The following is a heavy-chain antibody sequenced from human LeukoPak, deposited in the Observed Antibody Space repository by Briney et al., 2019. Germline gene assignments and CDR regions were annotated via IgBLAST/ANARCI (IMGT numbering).Heavy chain of an antibody. V-gene: IGHV1-2*02. CDR3: ARFGYYDSSGYYLFDY. CDR2: TNPNSGGT. J-gene: IGHJ4*02. Sequence: ASVKVSCKASGYTFTGYYMHWVRQAPGQGLEWMGWTNPNSGGTNYAQKFQGRVTMTRDTSNSTAYMELSRLRSDDTAVYYCARFGYYDSSGYYLFDYWGQGTLVTVSS. D-gene: IGHD3-22*01. CDR1: GYTFTGYY.